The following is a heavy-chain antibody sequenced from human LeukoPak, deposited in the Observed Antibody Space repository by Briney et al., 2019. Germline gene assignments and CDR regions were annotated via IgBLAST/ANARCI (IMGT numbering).Heavy chain of an antibody. CDR1: GDSVSSNSVG. J-gene: IGHJ4*02. CDR2: TYYRSNLNY. V-gene: IGHV6-1*01. Sequence: SQTLSLTCAVSGDSVSSNSVGWNWIRQSPSRGLEWLGRTYYRSNLNYDYAVSVKSRIIINPDTSRNQFSLQLNSVIPEDTAVYYCARDKANNGYYYAVDSWGQGTLVTVSS. D-gene: IGHD3-22*01. CDR3: ARDKANNGYYYAVDS.